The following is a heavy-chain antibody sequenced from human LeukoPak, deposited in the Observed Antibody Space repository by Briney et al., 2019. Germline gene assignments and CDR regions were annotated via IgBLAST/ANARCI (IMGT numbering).Heavy chain of an antibody. J-gene: IGHJ3*02. CDR1: GGTFSSYA. D-gene: IGHD1-26*01. CDR3: ARAYSGSYDLDAFDI. Sequence: GASVKVSCKASGGTFSSYAISWVRQAPGQGLEWMGRIIPIFGTANYAQKFQGRVTITTDESTSTAYMELSSLRSEDMAVYYCARAYSGSYDLDAFDIWGQGTMVTVSS. CDR2: IIPIFGTA. V-gene: IGHV1-69*05.